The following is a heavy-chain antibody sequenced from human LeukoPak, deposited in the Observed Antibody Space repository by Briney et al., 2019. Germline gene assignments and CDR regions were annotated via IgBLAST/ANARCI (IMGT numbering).Heavy chain of an antibody. V-gene: IGHV4-59*01. CDR1: GGSISSYY. J-gene: IGHJ4*02. CDR2: IYYSGST. Sequence: PSETLSLTCTVSGGSISSYYWSWIRQPPGKGLKWIGYIYYSGSTNYNPSLKSRVTISVDTSKNQFSLKLSSVTAADTAVYYCARGRGIAAAGTGYFDYWGQGTLVTVSS. CDR3: ARGRGIAAAGTGYFDY. D-gene: IGHD6-13*01.